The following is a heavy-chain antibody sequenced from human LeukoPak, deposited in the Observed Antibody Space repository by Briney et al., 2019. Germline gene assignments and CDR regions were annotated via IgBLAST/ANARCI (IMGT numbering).Heavy chain of an antibody. Sequence: SETLSLTCTVSGGSISSGGYYWSWIRQHPGKGLEWIGYIYYSGSTYYNPSLKSRVTISVDTSKNQFSLKLSSVTAADTAVYYCARDIPYYDILTGYYKGAFDIWGQGTMVTVSS. CDR3: ARDIPYYDILTGYYKGAFDI. CDR2: IYYSGST. CDR1: GGSISSGGYY. D-gene: IGHD3-9*01. J-gene: IGHJ3*02. V-gene: IGHV4-31*03.